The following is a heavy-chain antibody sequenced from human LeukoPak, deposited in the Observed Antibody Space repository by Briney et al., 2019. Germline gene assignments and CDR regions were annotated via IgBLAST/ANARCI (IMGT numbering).Heavy chain of an antibody. V-gene: IGHV1-69*05. CDR1: GCTFSSYA. D-gene: IGHD3-16*02. CDR2: IIPIFGTA. Sequence: SSVKVSCKASGCTFSSYAISWVGQAPGQGLEWMGGIIPIFGTANYAQKFQGRVTITTDESTSTAYIELSSRRSEDTGVYYCARVSFYDYVWGSYRYTVPTKTPYYYYYMDVWGKGTTVTVSS. CDR3: ARVSFYDYVWGSYRYTVPTKTPYYYYYMDV. J-gene: IGHJ6*03.